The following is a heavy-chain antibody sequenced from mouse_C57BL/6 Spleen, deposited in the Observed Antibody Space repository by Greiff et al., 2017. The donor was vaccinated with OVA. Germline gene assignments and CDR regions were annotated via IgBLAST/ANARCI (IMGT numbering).Heavy chain of an antibody. CDR1: GYTFTSYG. CDR2: IYPRSGNT. J-gene: IGHJ2*01. D-gene: IGHD1-1*01. CDR3: ARSKGTTVVASDY. Sequence: QVQLQQSGAELARPGASVKLSCKASGYTFTSYGISWVMQRTGQGLEWIGEIYPRSGNTYYNEKFKGKATLTADKSSSTAYMELRSLTSEDSAVYFCARSKGTTVVASDYWGQGTTLTVSS. V-gene: IGHV1-81*01.